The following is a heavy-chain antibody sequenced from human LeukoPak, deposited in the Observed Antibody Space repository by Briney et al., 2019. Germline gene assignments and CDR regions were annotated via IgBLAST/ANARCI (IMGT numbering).Heavy chain of an antibody. CDR1: GFTFSSYS. D-gene: IGHD3-9*01. J-gene: IGHJ4*02. CDR3: ARDDILTGQPWNY. Sequence: GGSLRLSCAASGFTFSSYSMDWVRQAPGKGLEWVSSTSSSSSYIYYADSVKGRFTISRDNAKNSLYLQMNSLRAEDTAVYYCARDDILTGQPWNYWGQGTLVTVSS. V-gene: IGHV3-21*01. CDR2: TSSSSSYI.